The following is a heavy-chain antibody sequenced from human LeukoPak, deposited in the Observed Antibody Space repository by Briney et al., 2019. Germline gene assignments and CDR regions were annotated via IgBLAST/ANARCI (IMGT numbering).Heavy chain of an antibody. V-gene: IGHV3-33*01. CDR3: ARGCSSTSCYDDY. D-gene: IGHD2-2*01. J-gene: IGHJ4*02. Sequence: GGSLRLSCAASGFTFSSYGMHWVRQAPGKGLEWVAVIWYDGSNKYYADSVKGRFTISRDNSKNTLYLQMNSLRAEDTAVYYCARGCSSTSCYDDYWGQGTLVTVSS. CDR2: IWYDGSNK. CDR1: GFTFSSYG.